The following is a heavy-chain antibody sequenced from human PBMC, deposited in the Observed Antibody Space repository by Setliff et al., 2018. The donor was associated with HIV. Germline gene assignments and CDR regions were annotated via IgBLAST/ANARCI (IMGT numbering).Heavy chain of an antibody. J-gene: IGHJ4*02. CDR1: GYSISSGYY. CDR3: ARQGVDYGDPNDY. D-gene: IGHD4-17*01. CDR2: LYHSGST. Sequence: SETLSLTCDVSGYSISSGYYWGWIRQPPGKGLEWIGSLYHSGSTYSSPSLKSLVTISVDTSKNQFSLKLTSVTAADTAFYYCARQGVDYGDPNDYWGQGTLVTVSS. V-gene: IGHV4-38-2*01.